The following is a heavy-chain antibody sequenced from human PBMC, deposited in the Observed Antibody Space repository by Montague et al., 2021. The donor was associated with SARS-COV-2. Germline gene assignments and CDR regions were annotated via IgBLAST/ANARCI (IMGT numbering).Heavy chain of an antibody. CDR3: ARSVGASSSSWPLPPHFDY. CDR2: TYHRSKWYN. Sequence: CAISGDSVSINRAAWNWIRQSPSIGLEWLGRTYHRSKWYNDYALSVKSRITINPDTSKNQFSLQLNSVTPEDTAVYYCARSVGASSSSWPLPPHFDYWGQGTLVTVSS. CDR1: GDSVSINRAA. D-gene: IGHD6-13*01. J-gene: IGHJ4*02. V-gene: IGHV6-1*01.